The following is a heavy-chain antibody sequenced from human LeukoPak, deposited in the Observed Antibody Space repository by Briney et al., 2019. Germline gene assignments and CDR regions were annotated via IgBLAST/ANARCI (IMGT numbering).Heavy chain of an antibody. CDR1: GFTFSSYW. CDR3: ARVLKVLRFLEWTIGPSMDA. Sequence: GGSLRLSCAASGFTFSSYWMSWVRQAPGKGLEWVANIKKDGSEKYYVDSVKGRFTISRDNAKNSLYLQMNSLRAEDTAVYYCARVLKVLRFLEWTIGPSMDAWGKGTTVTVSS. D-gene: IGHD3-3*01. J-gene: IGHJ6*03. CDR2: IKKDGSEK. V-gene: IGHV3-7*01.